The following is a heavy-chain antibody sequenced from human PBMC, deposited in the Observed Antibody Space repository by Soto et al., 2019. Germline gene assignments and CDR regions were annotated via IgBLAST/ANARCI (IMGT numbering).Heavy chain of an antibody. Sequence: SKTLSLTCAVSGGSISSGGYSWSWIRQPPGKGLEWIGYIYHSGSTYYNPSLKSRVTISVDRSKNQFPLKLSSVTAADTAVYYCARAGGGYYDSSGGAFDIWGQGTMVTVSS. D-gene: IGHD3-22*01. CDR2: IYHSGST. CDR1: GGSISSGGYS. CDR3: ARAGGGYYDSSGGAFDI. J-gene: IGHJ3*02. V-gene: IGHV4-30-2*01.